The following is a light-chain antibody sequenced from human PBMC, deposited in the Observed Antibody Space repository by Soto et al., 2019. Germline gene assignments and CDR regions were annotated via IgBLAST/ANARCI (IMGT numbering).Light chain of an antibody. Sequence: QSALTQPASVSGSPGQSITISCTGTNTDIGGYNYVSWYQQHPGKAPKLIIYEVTNRPSEVSTRFSGSKSGNTASLTISGLQVQDEADYYCCSYTLRSTLVFGGGTKLTVL. CDR2: EVT. J-gene: IGLJ2*01. CDR1: NTDIGGYNY. V-gene: IGLV2-14*01. CDR3: CSYTLRSTLV.